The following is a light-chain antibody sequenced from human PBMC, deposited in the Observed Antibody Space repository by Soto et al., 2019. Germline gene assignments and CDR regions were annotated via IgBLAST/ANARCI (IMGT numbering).Light chain of an antibody. V-gene: IGKV3-15*01. Sequence: EIVMTQPPATLSVSPGERATLSCRASQSVSSNLAWYQQKPGQAPRLLIYGASTRATGIPARFSGSGSGTEFTLTISSLQSEDFAVYYCQQYNNWPPTWTFGQGTKV. CDR3: QQYNNWPPTWT. J-gene: IGKJ1*01. CDR1: QSVSSN. CDR2: GAS.